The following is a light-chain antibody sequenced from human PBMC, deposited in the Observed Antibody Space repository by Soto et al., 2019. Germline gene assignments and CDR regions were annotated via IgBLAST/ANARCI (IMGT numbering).Light chain of an antibody. Sequence: DIVMTQTPLSSRVTLGQPASISCRSSQSLVHSDGHTYLSWLHQRPGQPPRVLIYKISNRFSGVPDRFSGSVAGTDFTLKISRVEAEDVGVYYCMQATQYPRTFGQGTKVEIE. CDR1: QSLVHSDGHTY. CDR2: KIS. CDR3: MQATQYPRT. J-gene: IGKJ1*01. V-gene: IGKV2-24*01.